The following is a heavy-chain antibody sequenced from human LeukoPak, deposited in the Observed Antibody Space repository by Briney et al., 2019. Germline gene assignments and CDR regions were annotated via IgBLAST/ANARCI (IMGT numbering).Heavy chain of an antibody. D-gene: IGHD3-10*01. V-gene: IGHV3-23*01. CDR1: GFAFSSYA. CDR3: ASGRFGYYYYYMDV. J-gene: IGHJ6*03. Sequence: GGSLRLSCAASGFAFSSYAMSWVRQAPGKGLEWVSAISGSGGSTYYADSVKGRFTISRDNSKNTLYLQMNSLRAEDTAVYYCASGRFGYYYYYMDVWGKGTTVTVSS. CDR2: ISGSGGST.